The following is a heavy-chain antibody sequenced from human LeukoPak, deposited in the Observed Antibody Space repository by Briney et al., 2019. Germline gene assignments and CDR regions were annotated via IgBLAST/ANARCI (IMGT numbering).Heavy chain of an antibody. CDR3: VTYYFDSSGPKKNY. V-gene: IGHV4-30-2*01. J-gene: IGHJ4*02. CDR1: GGSISSAGYF. D-gene: IGHD3-22*01. Sequence: SETLSLTCTVSGGSISSAGYFWSWIRQHPGKGLEWIGEINHSGSTNYNPSLKSRVTISVDTSKKQFSLKLSSVTAADTAVYYCVTYYFDSSGPKKNYWGQGTLVTVSS. CDR2: INHSGST.